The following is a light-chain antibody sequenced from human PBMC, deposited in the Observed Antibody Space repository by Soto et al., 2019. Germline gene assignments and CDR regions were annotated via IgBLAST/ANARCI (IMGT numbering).Light chain of an antibody. Sequence: EIVMTPSPATLSLSPGERATLSCRASQSVSSDLVWYQQKPGQAPRLLIYGASTRATGIPARFSASGSGTEFTLTISRVQSEDFGVYYCQQYNNWPRTFGQGTTVEIK. J-gene: IGKJ1*01. CDR1: QSVSSD. V-gene: IGKV3-15*01. CDR2: GAS. CDR3: QQYNNWPRT.